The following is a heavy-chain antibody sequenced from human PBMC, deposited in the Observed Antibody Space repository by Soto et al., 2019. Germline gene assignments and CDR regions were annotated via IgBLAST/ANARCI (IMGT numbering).Heavy chain of an antibody. CDR2: ISSSSTTI. CDR1: GFTFSSYS. Sequence: EVQLVESGGGLVQPGGSLRLSCAASGFTFSSYSMNWVRQAPGKGLEWLSYISSSSTTIYYADSMKGRLTISRDNAKISLYLQMNSLRGEDTAVYYCARDNGVEPTTRTFEIWGQGTMITVSS. CDR3: ARDNGVEPTTRTFEI. V-gene: IGHV3-48*01. J-gene: IGHJ3*02. D-gene: IGHD2-15*01.